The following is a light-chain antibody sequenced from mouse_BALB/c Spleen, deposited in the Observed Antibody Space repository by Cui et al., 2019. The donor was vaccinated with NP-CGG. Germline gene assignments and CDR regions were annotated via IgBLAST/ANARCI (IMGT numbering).Light chain of an antibody. J-gene: IGLJ1*01. CDR1: TGAVTTSNY. Sequence: QAFLTQESALTTSPGETVTLTCRSSTGAVTTSNYAKWVQEKPDHLFTGLIGGTNNRAPGVPARFSGSLIGDKAALTITGAQTEDEAIYFCALWYSNHWVFGGGTKLTVL. CDR3: ALWYSNHWV. V-gene: IGLV1*01. CDR2: GTN.